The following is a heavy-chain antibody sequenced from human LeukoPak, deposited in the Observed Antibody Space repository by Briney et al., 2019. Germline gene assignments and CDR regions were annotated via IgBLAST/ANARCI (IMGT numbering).Heavy chain of an antibody. Sequence: PGGSLRLSCAASGFLFNAYWMTWVRQAPGKGLEWVANIRQDGDTKYYVDSVKGRFTISRDNAMNSLYLQMNSPRAEDTAIYYCARSLPYGTTWYGRSDFWGQGTLVTVSS. J-gene: IGHJ4*02. V-gene: IGHV3-7*03. CDR3: ARSLPYGTTWYGRSDF. D-gene: IGHD6-13*01. CDR2: IRQDGDTK. CDR1: GFLFNAYW.